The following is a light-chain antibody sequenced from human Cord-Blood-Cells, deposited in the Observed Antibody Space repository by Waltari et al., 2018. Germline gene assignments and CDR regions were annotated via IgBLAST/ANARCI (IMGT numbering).Light chain of an antibody. Sequence: EVVMTPSPATLSVSPWERATLSCSASQSVSSNLAWYQQKPGQAPRIHIYGASTTATAIPARFSGSGSGTEFTLTISSLESEDFSVYYCHQYNNWPLTFGPGTKVEIK. V-gene: IGKV3-15*01. J-gene: IGKJ3*01. CDR3: HQYNNWPLT. CDR2: GAS. CDR1: QSVSSN.